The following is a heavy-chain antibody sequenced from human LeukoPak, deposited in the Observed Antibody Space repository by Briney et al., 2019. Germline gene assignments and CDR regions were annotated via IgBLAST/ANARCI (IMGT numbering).Heavy chain of an antibody. Sequence: GGSLRLSCAASGFTFSSYGMSWVRQAPGKGLEWVSAISGSGGSTYYADSVKGRFTISRDNSKNTLYLQMNSLRAEDTAVYYCTTDLLLAVTTEFVDYWGQGTLVTVSS. CDR1: GFTFSSYG. V-gene: IGHV3-23*01. CDR3: TTDLLLAVTTEFVDY. D-gene: IGHD4-17*01. CDR2: ISGSGGST. J-gene: IGHJ4*02.